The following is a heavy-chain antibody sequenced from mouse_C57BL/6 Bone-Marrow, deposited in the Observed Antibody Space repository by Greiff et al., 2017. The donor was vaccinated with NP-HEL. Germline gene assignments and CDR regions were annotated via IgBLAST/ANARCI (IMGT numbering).Heavy chain of an antibody. Sequence: QVQLQQPGAELVKPGASVKLSCKASGYTFTSYWMHWVKQRPGQGLEWIGMIHPNSGSTNYNEKFKSKATLTVDKSSSTAYMQLSSLTSEHSAVYYCARRGYDYCSRAWYFDVWGTGTTVTVSS. V-gene: IGHV1-64*01. CDR3: ARRGYDYCSRAWYFDV. J-gene: IGHJ1*03. D-gene: IGHD1-1*01. CDR2: IHPNSGST. CDR1: GYTFTSYW.